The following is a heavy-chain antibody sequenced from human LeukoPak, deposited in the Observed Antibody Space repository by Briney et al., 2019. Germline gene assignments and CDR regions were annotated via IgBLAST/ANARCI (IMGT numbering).Heavy chain of an antibody. CDR3: ATEASIIYAFEI. Sequence: GASVKVSCKASGGTFSSYAISWVRQAPGQGLEWMGGIIPIFGTANYAQKFQGRVTITTDESTNTAYMELSSLRSEDTAIYYCATEASIIYAFEIWGQGTVLIVSS. J-gene: IGHJ3*02. CDR2: IIPIFGTA. V-gene: IGHV1-69*05. D-gene: IGHD1-14*01. CDR1: GGTFSSYA.